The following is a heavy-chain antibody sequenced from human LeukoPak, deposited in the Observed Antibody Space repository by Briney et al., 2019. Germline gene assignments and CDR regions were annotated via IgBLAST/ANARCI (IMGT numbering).Heavy chain of an antibody. CDR3: ARDRRGGYYDSSGYAH. CDR2: IKQDGSEK. J-gene: IGHJ4*02. Sequence: GGSLRLSCAASGFTFSSYWMSWVRQAPGKGLEWVANIKQDGSEKYYEDSVRGRFTISRDNAKNSLYLQMNSLRAEDTAVYYCARDRRGGYYDSSGYAHWGQGTLVTVSS. CDR1: GFTFSSYW. D-gene: IGHD3-22*01. V-gene: IGHV3-7*01.